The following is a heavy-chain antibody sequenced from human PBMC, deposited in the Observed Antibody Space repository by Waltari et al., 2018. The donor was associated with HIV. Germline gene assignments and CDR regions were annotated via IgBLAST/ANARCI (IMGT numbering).Heavy chain of an antibody. CDR3: ARDLKDYDFWSPVDV. CDR1: GFTFSTYW. CDR2: IKQDGSEK. Sequence: EVQLVESGGGLVQPGGSLRLSCAASGFTFSTYWMTWVRQAPGKGREWRANIKQDGSEKYYADSVKGRFTVSRDNNKKSLYRQMSSLRAEDTAVYYCARDLKDYDFWSPVDVWGQGTTVTVSS. J-gene: IGHJ6*02. V-gene: IGHV3-7*01. D-gene: IGHD3-3*01.